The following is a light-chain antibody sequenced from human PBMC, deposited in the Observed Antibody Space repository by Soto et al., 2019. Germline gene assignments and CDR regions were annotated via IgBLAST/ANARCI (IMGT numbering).Light chain of an antibody. CDR2: AAS. J-gene: IGKJ5*01. Sequence: DIQMTQSPSSLSASVGNRVTITCRASQSISPYLNWYQQKPGKAPERLIYAASTLQSGFPSRFSGSGSGTHFTLTITRLQPEDFATYFCQQSYSVPITFGQGKRLEMK. CDR1: QSISPY. V-gene: IGKV1-39*01. CDR3: QQSYSVPIT.